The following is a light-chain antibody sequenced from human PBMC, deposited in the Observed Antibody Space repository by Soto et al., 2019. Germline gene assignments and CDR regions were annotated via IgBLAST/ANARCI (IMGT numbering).Light chain of an antibody. Sequence: AIQMTQSPSSLSASVGDRVTITCRASQGIRNDLGWYQQKPGKAPKLLIYQASTLEAGVPSRCSGTGSGTEFTITISSLQSDDFATYYCQQYNAAFGQGTRLEIK. CDR2: QAS. J-gene: IGKJ5*01. V-gene: IGKV1-6*01. CDR1: QGIRND. CDR3: QQYNAA.